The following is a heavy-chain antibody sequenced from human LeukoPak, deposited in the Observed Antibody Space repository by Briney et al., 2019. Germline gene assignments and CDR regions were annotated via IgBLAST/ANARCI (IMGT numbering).Heavy chain of an antibody. CDR3: AKSSAAGSGTYYGYIDY. V-gene: IGHV3-23*01. D-gene: IGHD3-10*01. J-gene: IGHJ4*02. CDR1: GFTYNSYA. CDR2: ISRGGGSI. Sequence: GGSLRLSCAASGFTYNSYAMSWVRQAPGKGLEGVSGISRGGGSIYYADSVKGRFSISRDNSKNTLYLQMNSLRAGDTAVYHCAKSSAAGSGTYYGYIDYWGQGTLVTVSS.